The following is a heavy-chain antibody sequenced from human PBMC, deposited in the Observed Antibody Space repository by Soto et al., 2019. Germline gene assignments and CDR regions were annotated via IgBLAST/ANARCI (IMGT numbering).Heavy chain of an antibody. V-gene: IGHV1-2*02. Sequence: ASVKVSCKASGYTFTGYYMHWVRQAPGQGLEWMGWINPNSGGTNYAQKFQGRVTMTRDTSISTAYMELSRLRSDDTAVYYCARAGGYSSSWYEDYYYGMDVWGQGTTVTVSS. D-gene: IGHD6-13*01. CDR2: INPNSGGT. CDR1: GYTFTGYY. J-gene: IGHJ6*02. CDR3: ARAGGYSSSWYEDYYYGMDV.